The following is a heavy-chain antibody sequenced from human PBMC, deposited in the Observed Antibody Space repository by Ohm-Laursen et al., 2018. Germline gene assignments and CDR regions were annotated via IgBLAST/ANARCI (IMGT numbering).Heavy chain of an antibody. CDR3: ARATERDYYDSSDITDAFDI. D-gene: IGHD3-22*01. Sequence: SLRLSCAASGFTFSSYGMHWVRQAPGKGLEWVAVISYDGSNKYYADSVKGRFTISRDNSKNTLYLQMNSLRAEDTAVYYCARATERDYYDSSDITDAFDIWGQGTMVTVSS. CDR2: ISYDGSNK. V-gene: IGHV3-30*03. J-gene: IGHJ3*02. CDR1: GFTFSSYG.